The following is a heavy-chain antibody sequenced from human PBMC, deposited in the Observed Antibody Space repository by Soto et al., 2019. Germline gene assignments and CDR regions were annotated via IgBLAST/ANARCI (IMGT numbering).Heavy chain of an antibody. CDR2: ISGSGDST. D-gene: IGHD6-13*01. V-gene: IGHV3-23*01. J-gene: IGHJ4*02. Sequence: PGGSLRLSCAGSGFTFSSVAMTWVRQAPGKGLEWVSSISGSGDSTYYADSVKGRFTISRDNSKNTLYLQMNSLRAEDTAVYYCAKGSLTLVYWGQGTLVTVSS. CDR3: AKGSLTLVY. CDR1: GFTFSSVA.